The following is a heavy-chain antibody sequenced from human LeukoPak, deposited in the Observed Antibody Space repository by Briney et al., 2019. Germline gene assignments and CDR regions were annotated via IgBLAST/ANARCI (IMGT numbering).Heavy chain of an antibody. CDR2: IWFDGSNK. Sequence: GGSLRLSCAASGFTFRSYGMHWVRQAPGKGLEWVAGIWFDGSNKNYGDSVKDRFTISRDNSKNTLFLEMNSLRAEDTAVYYCARVPTGQQRGAFDFWGQGTTVTVS. J-gene: IGHJ3*01. V-gene: IGHV3-33*01. D-gene: IGHD6-13*01. CDR1: GFTFRSYG. CDR3: ARVPTGQQRGAFDF.